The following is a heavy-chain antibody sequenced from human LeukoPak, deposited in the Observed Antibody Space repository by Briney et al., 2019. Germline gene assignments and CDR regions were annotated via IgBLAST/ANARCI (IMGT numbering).Heavy chain of an antibody. CDR2: IYYSGST. V-gene: IGHV4-59*12. Sequence: SETLSLTCTGSGGSISSYYWSWIRQPPGKGLEWIGYIYYSGSTNYNPSLKSRVTISVDTSKNQFSLKLSSVTAADTAVYYCARGPEWRGGGGGGAGSSSLAPTYYYYGMDVWGQGTTVTVSS. J-gene: IGHJ6*02. CDR3: ARGPEWRGGGGGGAGSSSLAPTYYYYGMDV. CDR1: GGSISSYY. D-gene: IGHD6-6*01.